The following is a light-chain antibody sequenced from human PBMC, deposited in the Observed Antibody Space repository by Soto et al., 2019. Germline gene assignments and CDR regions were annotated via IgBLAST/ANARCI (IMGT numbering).Light chain of an antibody. Sequence: DIQMTPSPSTLSGSVGDRVTITCRASQTISSWLAWYQQKPGKAPKLLIYDASALPRGVPSRFSGSGSGTKFTLTIASLQPDDFATYYCQQYETFSGKCGPGTKVDIK. CDR2: DAS. J-gene: IGKJ1*01. CDR3: QQYETFSGK. V-gene: IGKV1-5*01. CDR1: QTISSW.